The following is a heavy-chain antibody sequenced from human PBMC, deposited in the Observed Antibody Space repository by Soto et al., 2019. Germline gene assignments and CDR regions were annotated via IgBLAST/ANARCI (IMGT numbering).Heavy chain of an antibody. D-gene: IGHD7-27*01. Sequence: SETLSLTCTVSGDSISSYYWSWIRQPPGKGLEWIGYIYYSGSTNYNPSLKSRVTISVDTPKNQFSLKLTSVTAADTAVYYCESNRHQLGVEDFGTRGQGTMVTVSS. CDR1: GDSISSYY. CDR2: IYYSGST. V-gene: IGHV4-59*01. J-gene: IGHJ6*01. CDR3: ESNRHQLGVEDFGT.